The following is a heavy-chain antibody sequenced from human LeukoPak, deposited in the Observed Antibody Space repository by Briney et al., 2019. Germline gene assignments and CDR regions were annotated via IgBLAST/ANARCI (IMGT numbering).Heavy chain of an antibody. J-gene: IGHJ5*02. Sequence: GASVKVSCKVSGYALTELSMHWVRQAPGKGLEWMGGFDPEDGETIYAQKFQGRVTMTEDTSTDTAYMELSSLRSEDTAVYYCATSVYDSSALGWFDPWGQGTLVTVSS. CDR1: GYALTELS. V-gene: IGHV1-24*01. CDR2: FDPEDGET. D-gene: IGHD3-22*01. CDR3: ATSVYDSSALGWFDP.